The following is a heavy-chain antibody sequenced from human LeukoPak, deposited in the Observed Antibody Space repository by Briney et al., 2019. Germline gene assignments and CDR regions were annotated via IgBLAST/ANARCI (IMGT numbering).Heavy chain of an antibody. Sequence: PGGSLRLSCAASGFTFRSHGMHWARQAPGKVLEWVAGIWYDGSNEDYADSVKGRFTISRDNSKNTLYLQMNSLRVEDTAVYYCARDGQNGSPYATDVWGQGTTVTVSS. V-gene: IGHV3-33*01. J-gene: IGHJ6*02. CDR1: GFTFRSHG. CDR2: IWYDGSNE. CDR3: ARDGQNGSPYATDV. D-gene: IGHD3-10*01.